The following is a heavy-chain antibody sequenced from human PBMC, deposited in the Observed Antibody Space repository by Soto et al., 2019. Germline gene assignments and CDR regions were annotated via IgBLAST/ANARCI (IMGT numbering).Heavy chain of an antibody. V-gene: IGHV1-69*12. Sequence: QVHLVQSGAEVKKPGSSVKVSCKAPGGTFSNHAINWVRQAPGQGLEWMGRIIPIFTTTNYAQKFQGRVTMTAEESTLTAYLELSSLKHDATAVYYCAREVAADGTFREDVFDIWGQGTLVTVSS. CDR2: IIPIFTTT. CDR3: AREVAADGTFREDVFDI. CDR1: GGTFSNHA. J-gene: IGHJ3*02. D-gene: IGHD6-13*01.